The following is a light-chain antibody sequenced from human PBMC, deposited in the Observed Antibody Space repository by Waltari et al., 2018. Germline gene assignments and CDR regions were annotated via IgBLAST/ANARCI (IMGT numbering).Light chain of an antibody. CDR3: AAWDNSTFVL. J-gene: IGLJ2*01. Sequence: SFELTQTPSESVSTGQTASITCSGAHLAGSYGSLYQHKPGQSPVLLIYQDNMRPSGIPERFSGSNSGNTATLTISGTQAMEEADYYCAAWDNSTFVLFGGGTKVTVL. CDR2: QDN. V-gene: IGLV3-1*01. CDR1: HLAGSY.